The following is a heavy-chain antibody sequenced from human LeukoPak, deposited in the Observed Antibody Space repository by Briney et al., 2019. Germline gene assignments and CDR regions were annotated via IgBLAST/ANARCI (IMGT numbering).Heavy chain of an antibody. J-gene: IGHJ6*02. CDR3: ARDIAAAGSRYYYYGMDV. D-gene: IGHD6-13*01. CDR2: IWDDGSNK. CDR1: GFTFSSYG. V-gene: IGHV3-33*01. Sequence: GRSLRLSCAASGFTFSSYGMHWVSHAPGKGLGWVALIWDDGSNKYYAGSVKGRFTISRDNSKNTLYLQMNSLRAEDTAVYYCARDIAAAGSRYYYYGMDVWGQGTTVTVSS.